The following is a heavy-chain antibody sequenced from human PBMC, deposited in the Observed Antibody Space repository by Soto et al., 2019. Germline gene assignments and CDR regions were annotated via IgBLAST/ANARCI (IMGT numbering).Heavy chain of an antibody. J-gene: IGHJ4*02. CDR2: IYHSGST. D-gene: IGHD3-9*01. CDR1: GGSISSGGYS. CDR3: ARSVILTGGSYKGLIRLHYFDT. Sequence: TSETLSLTCAVSGGSISSGGYSWSWIRQPPGKGLEWIGYIYHSGSTYYNPSFKSRVTLSLDRSKNQFSLKVSSVTAADTAVYYCARSVILTGGSYKGLIRLHYFDTWGPGTLVTVSS. V-gene: IGHV4-30-2*01.